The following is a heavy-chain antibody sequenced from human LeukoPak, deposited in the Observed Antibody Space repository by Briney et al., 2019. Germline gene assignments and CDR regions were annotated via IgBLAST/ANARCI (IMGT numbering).Heavy chain of an antibody. CDR1: GFTFSSYG. CDR2: ISYDGSNK. CDR3: AKDLIDYGDYSFADY. J-gene: IGHJ4*02. D-gene: IGHD4-17*01. Sequence: GGSLRLPCAASGFTFSSYGMHWVRQAPGKGLEWVAVISYDGSNKYYADSVKGRFTISRDNSKNTLYLQMNSLRAEDTAVYYCAKDLIDYGDYSFADYWGQGTLVTVSS. V-gene: IGHV3-30*18.